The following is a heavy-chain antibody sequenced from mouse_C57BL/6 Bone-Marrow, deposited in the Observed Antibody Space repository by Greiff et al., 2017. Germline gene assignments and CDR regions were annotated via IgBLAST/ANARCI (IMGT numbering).Heavy chain of an antibody. CDR1: GYTFTSYW. D-gene: IGHD2-2*01. J-gene: IGHJ2*01. CDR2: IHPNSGST. CDR3: ARYGYDEGVDY. Sequence: QVQLQQPGAELVKPGASVKLSCKASGYTFTSYWMHWVKQRPGQGLEWIGMIHPNSGSTNYNEKFKSKATLTVDKSSSTAYMQLSSLTSEDSAVYYCARYGYDEGVDYWGQGTTLTVSS. V-gene: IGHV1-64*01.